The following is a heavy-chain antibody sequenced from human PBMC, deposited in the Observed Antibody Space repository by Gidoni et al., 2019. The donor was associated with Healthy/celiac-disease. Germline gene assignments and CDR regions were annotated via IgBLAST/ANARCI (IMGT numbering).Heavy chain of an antibody. D-gene: IGHD3-3*01. J-gene: IGHJ6*03. CDR2: ISYDGSNK. CDR1: GFTFSSYA. CDR3: ARDPTIFGVVRTYYMDV. V-gene: IGHV3-30-3*01. Sequence: QVQLVESGGGVVQPGRSLRLSCAASGFTFSSYAMHWVRQAPGKGLEWVAVISYDGSNKYYADSVKGRFTISRDNSKNTLYLQMNSLRAEDTAVYYCARDPTIFGVVRTYYMDVWGKGTTVTVSS.